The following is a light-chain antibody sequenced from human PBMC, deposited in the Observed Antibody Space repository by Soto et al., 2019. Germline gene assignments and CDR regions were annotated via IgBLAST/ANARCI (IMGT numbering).Light chain of an antibody. CDR3: QQYNSYPLT. J-gene: IGKJ3*01. CDR2: KAS. Sequence: DIHMTQSPSTLSASVGDRVTITCRASQSISSWLAWYQQKPGKAPNLLIYKASSLNSGVTSRFSDSGSGTESTFTISSLQPDDFATYYCQQYNSYPLTFGPGTKVDIK. CDR1: QSISSW. V-gene: IGKV1-5*03.